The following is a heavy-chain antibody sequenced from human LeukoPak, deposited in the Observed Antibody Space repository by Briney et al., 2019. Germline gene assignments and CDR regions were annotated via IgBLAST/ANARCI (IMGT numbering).Heavy chain of an antibody. CDR2: ICSRGSTI. CDR3: ARDREVAGDY. CDR1: GFPFSSYE. V-gene: IGHV3-48*03. Sequence: GGSLRLSCSASGFPFSSYEMNWVPQAPGEGLEGVSYICSRGSTIYDADSVKGRFTISRDNAKNSLYLQMNSLRAEDTAVYYCARDREVAGDYWGQGTMVTVSS. D-gene: IGHD6-19*01. J-gene: IGHJ4*02.